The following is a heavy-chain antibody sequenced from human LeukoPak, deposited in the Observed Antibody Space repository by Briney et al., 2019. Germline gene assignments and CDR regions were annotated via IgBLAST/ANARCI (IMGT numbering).Heavy chain of an antibody. CDR2: ISGSGGST. V-gene: IGHV3-23*01. CDR1: GFTFSSYA. J-gene: IGHJ5*02. CDR3: AKDRIVVVPAAINWLDP. Sequence: GGSLRLSCAASGFTFSSYAMSWVRQAPGKGLEWVSAISGSGGSTYYADSVKGRFTISRDNSKNTLYLQMNSLRAEDTAVYYCAKDRIVVVPAAINWLDPRGQGTLVTVSS. D-gene: IGHD2-2*01.